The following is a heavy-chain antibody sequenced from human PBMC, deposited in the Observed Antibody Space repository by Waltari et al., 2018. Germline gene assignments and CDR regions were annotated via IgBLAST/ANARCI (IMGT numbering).Heavy chain of an antibody. CDR2: VDPAEGET. J-gene: IGHJ4*02. CDR3: ATSLGELTPFDY. D-gene: IGHD3-16*01. Sequence: EVRLVQSGAELRKPGTTVKISCKTSGYTFTDFYINWLQQAPGKGLEWLGFVDPAEGETMLAGKFQGRLTLTADTSTDTAYMEVRSLTSEDTAVYFCATSLGELTPFDYWGQGTPITVSS. V-gene: IGHV1-69-2*01. CDR1: GYTFTDFY.